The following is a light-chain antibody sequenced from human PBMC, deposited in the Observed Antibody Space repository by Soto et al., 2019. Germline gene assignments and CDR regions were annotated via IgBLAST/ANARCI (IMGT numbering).Light chain of an antibody. CDR3: QQYYDWPIT. CDR2: GAS. V-gene: IGKV3-15*01. CDR1: QSVSSN. Sequence: EIVLTQSPGTLSLSPGERATLSCRASQSVSSNLAWYRQKPGQPPRLLIYGASTRATGIPARFSGSGSGTDFTLTISSLQSEDFAIYYCQQYYDWPITFGQGTRLEIK. J-gene: IGKJ5*01.